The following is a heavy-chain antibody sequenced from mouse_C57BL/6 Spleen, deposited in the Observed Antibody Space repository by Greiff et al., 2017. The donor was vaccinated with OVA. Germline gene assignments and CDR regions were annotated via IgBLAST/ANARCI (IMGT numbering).Heavy chain of an antibody. D-gene: IGHD1-1*01. V-gene: IGHV5-17*01. CDR1: GFTFSDYG. CDR3: ARKDYYGKNYFDY. Sequence: EVKLMESGGGLVKPGGSLKLSCAASGFTFSDYGMHWVRQAPEKGLEWVAYISSGSSTIYYADTVKGRFTISRDNAKNTLFLQMTSLRSEDTAMYYCARKDYYGKNYFDYWGQGTTLTVSS. J-gene: IGHJ2*01. CDR2: ISSGSSTI.